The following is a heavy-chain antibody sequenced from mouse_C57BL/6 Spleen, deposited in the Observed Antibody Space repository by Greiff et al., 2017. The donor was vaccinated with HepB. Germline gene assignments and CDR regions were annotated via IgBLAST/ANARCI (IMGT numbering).Heavy chain of an antibody. J-gene: IGHJ2*01. V-gene: IGHV5-6*01. CDR2: ISSGGSYT. D-gene: IGHD1-1*01. CDR1: GFTFSSYG. Sequence: EVQGVESGGDLVKPGGSLKLSCAASGFTFSSYGMSWVRQTPDKRLEWVATISSGGSYTYYPDSVKGRFTISRDNAKNTLYLQMSSLKSEDTAMYYCARQAYYYGSSYYYFDYWGQGTTLTVSS. CDR3: ARQAYYYGSSYYYFDY.